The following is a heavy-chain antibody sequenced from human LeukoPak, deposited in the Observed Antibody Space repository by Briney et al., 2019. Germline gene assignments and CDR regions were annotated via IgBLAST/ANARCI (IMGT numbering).Heavy chain of an antibody. D-gene: IGHD3-3*01. V-gene: IGHV3-7*01. Sequence: GGSLRLSCAASGFTFSSYWMSWVRQAPGKGLEWVANINQGGSGKYYLGSVKGRFTISRDNSKNTLYLQMNSLRAEDTAVYYCARALLSHTYDFWSGYSYWGQGTLVTVSS. J-gene: IGHJ4*02. CDR2: INQGGSGK. CDR3: ARALLSHTYDFWSGYSY. CDR1: GFTFSSYW.